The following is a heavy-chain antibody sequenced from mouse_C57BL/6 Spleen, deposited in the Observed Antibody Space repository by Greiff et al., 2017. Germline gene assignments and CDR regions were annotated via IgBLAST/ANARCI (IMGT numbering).Heavy chain of an antibody. J-gene: IGHJ2*01. Sequence: QVQLQQSGAELVKPGASVKMSCKASGYAFTSYWMNWVKQRPGQGLEWIGQIYPGDGDTNYNGKFKGKATLTADKSSSTAYMQLSSLTSEDSAVYVCARWECYYGSGDYFDYWGQGTTLTVSS. D-gene: IGHD1-1*01. CDR2: IYPGDGDT. CDR1: GYAFTSYW. CDR3: ARWECYYGSGDYFDY. V-gene: IGHV1-80*01.